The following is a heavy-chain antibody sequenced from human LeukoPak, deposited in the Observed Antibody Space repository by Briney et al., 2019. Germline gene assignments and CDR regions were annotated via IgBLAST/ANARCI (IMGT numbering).Heavy chain of an antibody. CDR2: IYYSGST. D-gene: IGHD3-22*01. J-gene: IGHJ4*02. V-gene: IGHV4-59*01. CDR3: ARVTGYMIEDYFDY. Sequence: SETLSLTCTVSGGSISSYYWSWIRQPPGKGLEWIGYIYYSGSTNYNSSLKSRVTISVDTPKNQFSLRLSSVTAADTAVYYCARVTGYMIEDYFDYWGQGILVTVSS. CDR1: GGSISSYY.